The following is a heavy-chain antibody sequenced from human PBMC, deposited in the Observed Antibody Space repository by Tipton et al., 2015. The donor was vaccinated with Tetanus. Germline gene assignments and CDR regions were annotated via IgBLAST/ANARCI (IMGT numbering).Heavy chain of an antibody. Sequence: LRLSCTVSGGSMSTYYWSWIRQPPGKGLEWIGYVYYTGSTDYNPSLKSRVTISVDTPKSQFSLRLTSVTAADTAVYYCARGGSYSYGPRGFDLWGRGTLVTVSS. V-gene: IGHV4-59*01. CDR2: VYYTGST. D-gene: IGHD5-18*01. CDR1: GGSMSTYY. J-gene: IGHJ2*01. CDR3: ARGGSYSYGPRGFDL.